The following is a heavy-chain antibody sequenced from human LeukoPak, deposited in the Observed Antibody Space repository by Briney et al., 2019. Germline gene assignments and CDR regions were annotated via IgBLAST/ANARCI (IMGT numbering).Heavy chain of an antibody. CDR3: AKDPDYYGSGSYYFDY. CDR2: ISGSGGST. V-gene: IGHV3-23*01. D-gene: IGHD3-10*01. Sequence: GGSLRLSCAASGFTFSSYAMSWVRQAPGKGLEWVSAISGSGGSTYYADSVKGRFTISRDNSKNTLYLQMNSLRAEDTAVYYCAKDPDYYGSGSYYFDYWGQGTLVTVSS. CDR1: GFTFSSYA. J-gene: IGHJ4*02.